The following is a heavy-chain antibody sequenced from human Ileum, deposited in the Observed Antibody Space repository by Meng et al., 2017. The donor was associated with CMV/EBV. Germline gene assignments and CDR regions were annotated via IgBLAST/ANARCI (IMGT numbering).Heavy chain of an antibody. J-gene: IGHJ5*02. D-gene: IGHD3-9*01. Sequence: PQQYPPRLLKHTEPLSPACSVSDASIRSYCWSWIRQHAGKGLEWIGRFTARGNTNYNPSLKSRVPMSLDTYLNQFSLRLNSVTAADTAVYYCARDVIRDDTGSWFDPWGQGTLVTVSS. V-gene: IGHV4-4*07. CDR3: ARDVIRDDTGSWFDP. CDR2: FTARGNT. CDR1: DASIRSYC.